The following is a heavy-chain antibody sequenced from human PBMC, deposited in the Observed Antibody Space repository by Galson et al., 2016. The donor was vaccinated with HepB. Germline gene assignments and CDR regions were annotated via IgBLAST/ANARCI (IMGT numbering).Heavy chain of an antibody. CDR2: IIPIFGTA. D-gene: IGHD4-17*01. Sequence: SVKVSCKASGGTFSSYAISWVRQAPGQGLEWMGGIIPIFGTANYAQKFQGRVTITADESTSTAYMELRSLRSDDTAVYYCAIGPSTVLYYYYMDVWGKGTTVTVSS. J-gene: IGHJ6*03. CDR3: AIGPSTVLYYYYMDV. CDR1: GGTFSSYA. V-gene: IGHV1-69*13.